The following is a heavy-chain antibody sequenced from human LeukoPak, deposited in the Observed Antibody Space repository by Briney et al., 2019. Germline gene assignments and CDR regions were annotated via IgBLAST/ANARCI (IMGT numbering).Heavy chain of an antibody. CDR2: IYHSGST. CDR1: GGSISSGGYS. Sequence: PSETLSLTCAVSGGSISSGGYSWSWIRQPPGKGLEWIGYIYHSGSTYYNPSLKSRVTISVDRSKNQFSLKLSSVTAADTAVYYCARTEYYDFWSGYYRFDPWGQGTLVTVSS. D-gene: IGHD3-3*01. J-gene: IGHJ5*02. CDR3: ARTEYYDFWSGYYRFDP. V-gene: IGHV4-30-2*01.